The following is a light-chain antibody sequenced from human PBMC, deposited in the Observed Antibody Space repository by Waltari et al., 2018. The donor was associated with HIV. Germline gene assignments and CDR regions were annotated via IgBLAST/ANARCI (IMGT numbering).Light chain of an antibody. V-gene: IGLV2-14*01. J-gene: IGLJ3*02. CDR2: EVT. CDR1: NSDIGGYNY. CDR3: SSYTTTTTRL. Sequence: QSVLTQPASVSGSPGQSITISCTGTNSDIGGYNYVSWYQQHPGKTPKLLIYEVTHRPSGMSYRCSGSKSGNTASMTISGLQAEDEADYYCSSYTTTTTRLFGGGTKVTVL.